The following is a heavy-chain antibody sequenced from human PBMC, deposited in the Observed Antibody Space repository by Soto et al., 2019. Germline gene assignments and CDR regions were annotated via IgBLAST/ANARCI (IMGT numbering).Heavy chain of an antibody. D-gene: IGHD4-17*01. CDR2: ISGSGGST. V-gene: IGHV3-23*01. CDR1: VFTFSSSA. CDR3: AKSYGDYYYYGMDV. Sequence: GSPRLSCAASVFTFSSSAMSWVRQARGTGLEWVSAISGSGGSTYYADSVKGRFNISRDNSKNTLYLQMNSLRAEDPAVSYCAKSYGDYYYYGMDVCRQGTTVTVTS. J-gene: IGHJ6*02.